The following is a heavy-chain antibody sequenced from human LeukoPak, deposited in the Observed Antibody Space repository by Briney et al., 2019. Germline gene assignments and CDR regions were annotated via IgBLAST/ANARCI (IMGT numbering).Heavy chain of an antibody. CDR2: ISSSSSYI. V-gene: IGHV3-21*01. CDR3: AKGGPYDSSGYHTFDY. D-gene: IGHD3-22*01. CDR1: GFTFSSYS. J-gene: IGHJ4*02. Sequence: KPGGSLRLSCAASGFTFSSYSMNWVRQAPGKGLEWVSSISSSSSYIYYADSVKGRFTVSRDNAKNSLYLQMNSLRAEDTAVYYCAKGGPYDSSGYHTFDYWGQGTLVTVSS.